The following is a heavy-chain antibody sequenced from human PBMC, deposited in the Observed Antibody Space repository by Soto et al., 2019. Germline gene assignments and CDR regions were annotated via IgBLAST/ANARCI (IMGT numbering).Heavy chain of an antibody. CDR3: ARRWGTYFDF. J-gene: IGHJ4*02. CDR2: IYYSGST. D-gene: IGHD7-27*01. Sequence: QVQLQESGPGLVKPSETLSLTCTVSGGSISSYYWSWIRQPPGKGLEWIGYIYYSGSTDYDPSLNSGVPISXDTSKNQFSLKLSSVTAADTAVYYCARRWGTYFDFWGQGTLVTVSS. V-gene: IGHV4-59*01. CDR1: GGSISSYY.